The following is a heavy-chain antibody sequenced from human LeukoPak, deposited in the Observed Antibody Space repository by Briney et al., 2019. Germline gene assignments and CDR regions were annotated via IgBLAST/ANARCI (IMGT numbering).Heavy chain of an antibody. CDR2: ISHSGGT. V-gene: IGHV4-4*02. CDR1: GGSISSSNW. CDR3: ARTATTGLDY. J-gene: IGHJ4*02. D-gene: IGHD1-1*01. Sequence: SETLSLTCVVSGGSISSSNWWSWVRPPPGKGLEWIGEISHSGGTNYNPSLKGRLTISVDKSKNQFSLKLKSVTAADTAVYYCARTATTGLDYWGQGTLVNVSS.